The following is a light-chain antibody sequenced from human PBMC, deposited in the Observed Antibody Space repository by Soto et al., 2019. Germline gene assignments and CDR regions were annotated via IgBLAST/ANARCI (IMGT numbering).Light chain of an antibody. J-gene: IGLJ1*01. CDR3: AAWDDSLIGYV. CDR2: NNK. Sequence: QSVLTQPPSTSGTPGQRVTISCSGSRSNIGSQNVNWYQQLPGTAPKLLIYNNKQRLSGVPDRFSGSKSGTSASLAISGLQSEDEAAYYCAAWDDSLIGYVFGTGTKVTVL. V-gene: IGLV1-44*01. CDR1: RSNIGSQN.